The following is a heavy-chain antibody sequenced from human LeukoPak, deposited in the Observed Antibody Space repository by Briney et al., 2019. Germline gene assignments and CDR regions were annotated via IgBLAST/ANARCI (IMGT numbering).Heavy chain of an antibody. CDR2: ISGSGGST. Sequence: GGSLRLSCAASGFTFSSYGMSWVRQAPGKGLEWVSAISGSGGSTYYADSVKGRFTISRDNSKNTLYLQMNSLRAEDMALYYCAKDIYGAAAAQGGAFDIWGQGTMVTVSS. D-gene: IGHD6-13*01. CDR1: GFTFSSYG. V-gene: IGHV3-23*01. J-gene: IGHJ3*02. CDR3: AKDIYGAAAAQGGAFDI.